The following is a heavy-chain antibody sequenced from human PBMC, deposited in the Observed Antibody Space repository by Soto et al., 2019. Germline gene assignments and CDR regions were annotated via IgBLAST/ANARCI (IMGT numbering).Heavy chain of an antibody. CDR3: ARDEGYCSSTSCYGYYYYYMDV. Sequence: QVQLVQSGAEVKKPGASVKVSCKASGYTFTSYGISWVRQAPGQGLEWMGWISAYNGNTNYAQKLQGRVTMTTDTSTSTAYMELRSRRSDDTAVYYCARDEGYCSSTSCYGYYYYYMDVWGKGTTVTVSS. J-gene: IGHJ6*03. CDR2: ISAYNGNT. D-gene: IGHD2-2*01. CDR1: GYTFTSYG. V-gene: IGHV1-18*01.